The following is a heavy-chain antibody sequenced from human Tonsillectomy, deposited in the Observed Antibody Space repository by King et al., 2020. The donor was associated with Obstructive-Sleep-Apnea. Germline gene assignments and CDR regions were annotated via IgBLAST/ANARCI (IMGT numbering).Heavy chain of an antibody. D-gene: IGHD3-10*01. Sequence: QLVQSGAEVKKPGESLRISCKGSGYSFTNYWISWVRQMPGKGLEWMGRIDPSDSYTNYSPSFQGHVSISADKSISTAYLQWSSLKASDTAMYYCARRITYGSGSYYSAWFDPWGQGTLVTVSS. CDR1: GYSFTNYW. V-gene: IGHV5-10-1*03. CDR2: IDPSDSYT. J-gene: IGHJ5*02. CDR3: ARRITYGSGSYYSAWFDP.